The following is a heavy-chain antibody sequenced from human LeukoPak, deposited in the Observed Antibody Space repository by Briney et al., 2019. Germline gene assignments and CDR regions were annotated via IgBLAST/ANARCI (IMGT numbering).Heavy chain of an antibody. V-gene: IGHV4-59*01. D-gene: IGHD2-15*01. CDR1: GGSISSYY. J-gene: IGHJ3*02. CDR3: ARDCSGGSCSAEDAFDI. CDR2: IYYSGST. Sequence: SETLSLTCTVSGGSISSYYWSWIRQPPGKGLEWNGYIYYSGSTNYNPSLKSRVTISVDTSKNQFSLKLSSVTAADTAVYYCARDCSGGSCSAEDAFDIWGQGTMVTVSS.